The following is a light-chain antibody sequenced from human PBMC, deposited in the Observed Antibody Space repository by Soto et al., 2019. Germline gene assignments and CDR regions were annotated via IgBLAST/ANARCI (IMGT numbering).Light chain of an antibody. V-gene: IGKV1-5*01. CDR3: QQYSSYWT. Sequence: ILMSQSPSSLSASVGDRVTITCRASQDLDKWLAWYQQKPGKAPNLLIYRSSTLREGVPSRFSGCGSGTDYILTNTALQPDDFATYYCQQYSSYWTFGQGTVVEMK. J-gene: IGKJ1*01. CDR2: RSS. CDR1: QDLDKW.